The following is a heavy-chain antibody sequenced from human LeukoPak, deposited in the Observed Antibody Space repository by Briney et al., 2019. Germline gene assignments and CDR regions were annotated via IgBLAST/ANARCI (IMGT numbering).Heavy chain of an antibody. CDR3: ARVLAAEYGMDV. Sequence: GGSLRLSCAASGFTLSSYAMHWVRQAPGKGLERVGVISYDGSNKYYADSVKGRFTISRDNSKNTLYLQMNSLRAEDTAVYYCARVLAAEYGMDVWGQGTTVTVSS. D-gene: IGHD6-13*01. CDR2: ISYDGSNK. CDR1: GFTLSSYA. V-gene: IGHV3-30*04. J-gene: IGHJ6*02.